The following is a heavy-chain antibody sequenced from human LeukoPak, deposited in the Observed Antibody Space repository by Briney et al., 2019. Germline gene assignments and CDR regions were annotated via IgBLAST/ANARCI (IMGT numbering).Heavy chain of an antibody. CDR2: MSGGGGSI. J-gene: IGHJ4*02. V-gene: IGHV3-23*01. CDR3: SRYRSVTTGKRFFDY. CDR1: GFTFSSYA. D-gene: IGHD4-17*01. Sequence: GGSLRLSCVASGFTFSSYAMSWVRQAPGKGLEWVSGMSGGGGSIHYADSVRGRFTISRDNSMNTLYLQMNSLRAEDTAVYYCSRYRSVTTGKRFFDYWGQGTLVTVSS.